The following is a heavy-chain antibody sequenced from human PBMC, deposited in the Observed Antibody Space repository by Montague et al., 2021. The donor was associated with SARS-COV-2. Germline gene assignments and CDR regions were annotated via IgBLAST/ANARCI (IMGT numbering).Heavy chain of an antibody. V-gene: IGHV2-70*11. J-gene: IGHJ4*02. CDR1: GGSISSYYW. Sequence: TLSLTCTVSGGSISSYYWRWIRQPPGKALEWLARIDWDDDKYYSTSLKTRLTISKDTSKNQVVLTMTNMDPVDTATYYCARMSAGATIAFDYWGQGTLVTVSS. D-gene: IGHD1-26*01. CDR3: ARMSAGATIAFDY. CDR2: IDWDDDK.